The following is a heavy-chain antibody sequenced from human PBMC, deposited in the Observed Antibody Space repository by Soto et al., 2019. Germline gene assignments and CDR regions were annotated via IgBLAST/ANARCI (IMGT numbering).Heavy chain of an antibody. J-gene: IGHJ4*02. Sequence: SETLSLTCTVSGGSISSSSYYWGWIRQPPGKGLEWIGSIYHSGSTYYNPSLKSRVTISVDTSKNQFSLKLSSVTAADTAVYYCARVGDISSSSPTYYFDYWGQGTLVTVSS. D-gene: IGHD6-6*01. CDR2: IYHSGST. CDR1: GGSISSSSYY. CDR3: ARVGDISSSSPTYYFDY. V-gene: IGHV4-39*07.